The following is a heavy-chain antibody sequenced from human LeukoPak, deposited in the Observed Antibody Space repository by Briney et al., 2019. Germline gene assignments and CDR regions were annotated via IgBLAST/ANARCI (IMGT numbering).Heavy chain of an antibody. CDR3: ARVAAGTTFMDNWFDP. CDR2: LIPMFGTT. Sequence: ASVKVSCKTSGGTFRYYAIGWVRQAPGHGLKWMGGLIPMFGTTNYAQQFQGRVTITADESTTTSYMELSRLRFEDTAVYFCARVAAGTTFMDNWFDPWGQGTLVTVSS. CDR1: GGTFRYYA. V-gene: IGHV1-69*13. D-gene: IGHD1-7*01. J-gene: IGHJ5*02.